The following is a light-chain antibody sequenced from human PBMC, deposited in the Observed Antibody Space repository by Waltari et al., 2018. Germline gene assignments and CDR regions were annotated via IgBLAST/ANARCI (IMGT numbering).Light chain of an antibody. J-gene: IGKJ3*01. CDR1: QRLSSY. CDR3: QQYNSYPFT. Sequence: VGDRVTIICRASQRLSSYLAWYQQKPGKAPKLLIYKTSSLETGVPSSFSGTGSGTEFTLTISSLQPDDIATYCCQQYNSYPFTFGPGTKVDIK. CDR2: KTS. V-gene: IGKV1-5*03.